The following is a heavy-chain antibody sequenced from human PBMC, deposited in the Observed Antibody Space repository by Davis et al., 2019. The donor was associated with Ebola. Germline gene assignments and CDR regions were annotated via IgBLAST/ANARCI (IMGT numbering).Heavy chain of an antibody. CDR2: IIPIFGTA. CDR1: GGTFSSYA. D-gene: IGHD1-26*01. Sequence: SVKVSCKASGGTFSSYAISWVRQAPGQGLEWMGGIIPIFGTANYAQKFQGRVTITADESTSTAYMELSSLRSEDTAVYYCARGGIVGATIDWFDPWGQGTLVTVSS. V-gene: IGHV1-69*13. J-gene: IGHJ5*02. CDR3: ARGGIVGATIDWFDP.